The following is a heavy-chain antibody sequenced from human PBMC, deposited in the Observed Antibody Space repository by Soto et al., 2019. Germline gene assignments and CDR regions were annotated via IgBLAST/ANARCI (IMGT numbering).Heavy chain of an antibody. CDR3: AVVVTAPPSAYYYYYGMDV. CDR1: GGSFSGYY. CDR2: INHSGST. V-gene: IGHV4-34*01. D-gene: IGHD2-21*02. J-gene: IGHJ6*02. Sequence: PSETLSLTCAVYGGSFSGYYWSWIRQPPGKGLEWIGEINHSGSTNYNPSLKSRVTISVDTSKNQFSLKLSSVTAADTAVYYCAVVVTAPPSAYYYYYGMDVWGQGTTVTLSS.